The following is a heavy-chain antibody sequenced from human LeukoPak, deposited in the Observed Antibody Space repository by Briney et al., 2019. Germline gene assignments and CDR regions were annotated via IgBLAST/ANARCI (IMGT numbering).Heavy chain of an antibody. CDR1: GSSIRSSSYY. J-gene: IGHJ6*03. CDR2: IYYSGST. V-gene: IGHV4-39*07. D-gene: IGHD3-10*01. Sequence: ASETLSLTCTVSGSSIRSSSYYWGWIRQPPGKGLEWIGTIYYSGSTNYNPSLKSRVTISVDTSKNQFSLKLSSVTAADTAVYYCARVEEGYGSGRRENYYYYYMDVWGKGTTVTISS. CDR3: ARVEEGYGSGRRENYYYYYMDV.